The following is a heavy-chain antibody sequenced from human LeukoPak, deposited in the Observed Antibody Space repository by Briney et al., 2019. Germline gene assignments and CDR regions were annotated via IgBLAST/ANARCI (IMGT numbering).Heavy chain of an antibody. CDR3: AKDHYYDSSGYYYDAFDI. J-gene: IGHJ3*02. Sequence: GSLRLSCAASGFTFSSYGMHWVRQAPGKGLEWVAFIRYDGSNKYYADSVKGRFTISRDNSKNTLYLQMNSLRAEDTALYYCAKDHYYDSSGYYYDAFDIWGQGTMVTVSS. V-gene: IGHV3-30*02. CDR2: IRYDGSNK. CDR1: GFTFSSYG. D-gene: IGHD3-22*01.